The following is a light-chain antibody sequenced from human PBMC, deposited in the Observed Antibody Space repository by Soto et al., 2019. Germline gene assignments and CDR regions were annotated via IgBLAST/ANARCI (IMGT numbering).Light chain of an antibody. CDR1: QNVYNN. Sequence: EIVMTQSPATLSVSPGEGATLSCKASQNVYNNLAWYQQRPGQPPRLLIYDASTRATGISARFSGSGYGTEFTLTISSLQSEDFAVYFCQQCRNCPLTCGGGTKVEIK. J-gene: IGKJ4*01. CDR3: QQCRNCPLT. V-gene: IGKV3-15*01. CDR2: DAS.